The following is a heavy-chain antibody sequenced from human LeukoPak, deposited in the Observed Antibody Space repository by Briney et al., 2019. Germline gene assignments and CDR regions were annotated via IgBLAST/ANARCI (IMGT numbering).Heavy chain of an antibody. V-gene: IGHV4-31*03. CDR1: GGSISSGGYY. J-gene: IGHJ6*02. Sequence: SQTLSLTCTVSGGSISSGGYYWSWIRQHPGKGLEWIGYIYYSGSTYYNPSLKSRVTISVDTSKNQFSLKLSSVTAADTAVYYCARKGVANYYYYGMDVWGRGTTVTVSS. D-gene: IGHD3-3*01. CDR2: IYYSGST. CDR3: ARKGVANYYYYGMDV.